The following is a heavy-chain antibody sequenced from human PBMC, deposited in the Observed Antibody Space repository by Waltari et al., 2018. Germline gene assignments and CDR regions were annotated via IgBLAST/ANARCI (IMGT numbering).Heavy chain of an antibody. D-gene: IGHD1-26*01. CDR2: IYYSGNT. V-gene: IGHV4-59*01. J-gene: IGHJ4*02. CDR3: ARGMGNSKYGESFDY. CDR1: GGSISSYY. Sequence: QVQLQESGPGLVKPSETLSLTCTVSGGSISSYYWSWIRQPPGKGLEWIGYIYYSGNTNYNPSLKSRVTISVDTSKNQFSLKLSSVTAADTAVYYCARGMGNSKYGESFDYWGQGTLVTVSS.